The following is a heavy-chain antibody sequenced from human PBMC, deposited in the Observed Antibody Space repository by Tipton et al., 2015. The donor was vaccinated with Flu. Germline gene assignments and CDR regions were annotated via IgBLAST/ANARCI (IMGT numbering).Heavy chain of an antibody. D-gene: IGHD3-10*01. Sequence: QVQLVQSGPEVKPSQTLSLTCTVSGGSISSGGYYWSWIRQHPGKGLEWIGYIYYSGSTYYNPSLKSRVTISVDTSKNQFSLKLSSVTAADTAVYYCARGRWFGELLNDYWGQGTLVTVSS. J-gene: IGHJ4*02. V-gene: IGHV4-31*03. CDR3: ARGRWFGELLNDY. CDR2: IYYSGST. CDR1: GGSISSGGYY.